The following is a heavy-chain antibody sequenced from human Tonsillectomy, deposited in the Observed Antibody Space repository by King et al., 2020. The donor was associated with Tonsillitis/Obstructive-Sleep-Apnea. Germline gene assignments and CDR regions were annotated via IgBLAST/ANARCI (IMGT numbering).Heavy chain of an antibody. V-gene: IGHV3-23*04. Sequence: VQLVESGGGLVQPGGSLRLSCAASGLTFSSYAMSWVRQAPGKGLEWGSAISGSGCSTYYADSVKGRFSISRDNSMNTRYLEMNSLRAEDTAVYYCASGYSGYEAGYWGQGTLVTVSS. CDR1: GLTFSSYA. CDR2: ISGSGCST. CDR3: ASGYSGYEAGY. D-gene: IGHD5-12*01. J-gene: IGHJ4*02.